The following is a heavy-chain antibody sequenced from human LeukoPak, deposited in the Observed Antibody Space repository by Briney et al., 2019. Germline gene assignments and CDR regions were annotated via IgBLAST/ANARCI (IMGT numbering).Heavy chain of an antibody. J-gene: IGHJ5*02. CDR1: GYPFSNYD. CDR2: MNPKSGNT. CDR3: TKASLAFGTKYFDP. Sequence: GASVTVSCKASGYPFSNYDINWVRQAPGQGLEWMGWMNPKSGNTGYGQKFQGRVTMTRVTSITTPYMELRSLRSDDTAVYYCTKASLAFGTKYFDPWGQGTLVSVSS. V-gene: IGHV1-8*01. D-gene: IGHD3-10*01.